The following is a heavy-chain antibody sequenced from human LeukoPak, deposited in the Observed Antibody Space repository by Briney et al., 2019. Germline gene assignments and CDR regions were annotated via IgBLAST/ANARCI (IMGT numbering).Heavy chain of an antibody. Sequence: ASVKVSCKASGYTFTSYYMHWVRQAPGQGLEWMGIINPSGGSTSCAQKFQGRVTMTRDMSTSTVYMELSSLRSEDTAVYYCATYRAASDAFDIWGQGTMVTVSS. J-gene: IGHJ3*02. CDR3: ATYRAASDAFDI. CDR2: INPSGGST. D-gene: IGHD6-13*01. V-gene: IGHV1-46*01. CDR1: GYTFTSYY.